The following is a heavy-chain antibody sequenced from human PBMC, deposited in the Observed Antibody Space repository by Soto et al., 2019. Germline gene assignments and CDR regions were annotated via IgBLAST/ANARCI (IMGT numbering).Heavy chain of an antibody. D-gene: IGHD3-9*01. Sequence: GGSLRLSCAASGFTFSSYAMSWVRQAPGKGLEWVSAISGSGGSTYYADSVKGRFTISRDNSKNTLCPQMNSLRAEDTAVYYCAKDSRAGFRYFDWLPGGLDYWCQETVVTVSS. CDR2: ISGSGGST. V-gene: IGHV3-23*01. J-gene: IGHJ4*02. CDR1: GFTFSSYA. CDR3: AKDSRAGFRYFDWLPGGLDY.